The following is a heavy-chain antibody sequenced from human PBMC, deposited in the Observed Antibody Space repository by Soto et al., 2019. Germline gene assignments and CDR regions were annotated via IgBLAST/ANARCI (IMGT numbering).Heavy chain of an antibody. Sequence: SQTLSLTCAISGDSVSSNSAAWNWIRQSPSRGLEWLGRTYYRSKWYNDYAVSVKSRITINPDTSKNQFSLKLNSVTPEDTAVYYCAREEDEGVVDWATFDHWGPGTLVTVSS. CDR3: AREEDEGVVDWATFDH. CDR1: GDSVSSNSAA. J-gene: IGHJ5*02. D-gene: IGHD2-21*01. CDR2: TYYRSKWYN. V-gene: IGHV6-1*01.